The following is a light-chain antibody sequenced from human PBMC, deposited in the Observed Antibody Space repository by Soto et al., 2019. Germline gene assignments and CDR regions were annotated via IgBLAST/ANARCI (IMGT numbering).Light chain of an antibody. CDR3: MQSTHSTWT. Sequence: DVVVTQSPLSLPVTLGQPASISCRPSQSLVHSNGNTYLNWFPQRPGQSPRSXIYKVSNRDSGVRDRFSCSGAGTDCTRQISSVEAEDVRVAYCMQSTHSTWTFGQGTKVDI. V-gene: IGKV2-30*02. J-gene: IGKJ1*01. CDR2: KVS. CDR1: QSLVHSNGNTY.